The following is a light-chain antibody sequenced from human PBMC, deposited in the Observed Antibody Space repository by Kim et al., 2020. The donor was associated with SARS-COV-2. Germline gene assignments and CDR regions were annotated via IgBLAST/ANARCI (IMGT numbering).Light chain of an antibody. CDR1: SIKIYY. CDR2: GKN. J-gene: IGLJ3*02. CDR3: NSRDSSGNHLWV. V-gene: IGLV3-19*01. Sequence: SSELTQDPAECVALGQTDRKTTRGDSIKIYYASWYQQKPGQAPVLVIYGKNNRPSGIPDRFSGSSSGNTASLTITGAQAEDEADYYCNSRDSSGNHLWVF.